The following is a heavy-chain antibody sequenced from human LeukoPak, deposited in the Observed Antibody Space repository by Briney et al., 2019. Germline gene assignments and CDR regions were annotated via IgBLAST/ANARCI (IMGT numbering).Heavy chain of an antibody. Sequence: TLSLTCAASGFSISSYGMHWIRQPPGKGLEWVALIWYDGSNKYYADLVKRLFTIARANSKNTLYLQMNSLRVEDTAAYYCAKGLGFAPGEYYYMDVWGEGTTVTVSS. CDR1: GFSISSYG. V-gene: IGHV3-33*06. CDR2: IWYDGSNK. CDR3: AKGLGFAPGEYYYMDV. J-gene: IGHJ6*03. D-gene: IGHD2-21*01.